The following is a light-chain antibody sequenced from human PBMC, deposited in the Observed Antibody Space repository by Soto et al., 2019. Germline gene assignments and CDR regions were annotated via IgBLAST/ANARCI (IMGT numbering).Light chain of an antibody. Sequence: EIVMTQSPATLSVSPGERATLSCRASQSVSSNVDWYQQKFGQAPRLLMYGASIRATSFPARFSGSGSGTEFTLTIRSLQSEDVAVYYCQQYQNWPRTFGQGTKVEIK. V-gene: IGKV3-15*01. CDR2: GAS. CDR3: QQYQNWPRT. J-gene: IGKJ1*01. CDR1: QSVSSN.